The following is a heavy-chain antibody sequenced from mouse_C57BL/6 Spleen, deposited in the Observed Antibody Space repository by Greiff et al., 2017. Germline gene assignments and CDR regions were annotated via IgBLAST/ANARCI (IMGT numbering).Heavy chain of an antibody. CDR1: GFTFSSYG. CDR3: ARRGSIYYGRAYYFDY. V-gene: IGHV5-6*02. CDR2: ISSGGSYT. D-gene: IGHD2-1*01. Sequence: EVMLVESGGDLVKPGGSLKLSCAASGFTFSSYGMSWVRQTPDKRLEWVATISSGGSYTYYPDSVKGRFTISRDNAKNTLYLQMSSLKSEDKAMYYCARRGSIYYGRAYYFDYWGQGTTLTVSS. J-gene: IGHJ2*01.